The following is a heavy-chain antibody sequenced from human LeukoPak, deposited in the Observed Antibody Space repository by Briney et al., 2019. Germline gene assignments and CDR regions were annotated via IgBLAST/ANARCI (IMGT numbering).Heavy chain of an antibody. CDR2: IYSGGST. D-gene: IGHD5-18*01. J-gene: IGHJ4*02. CDR3: VRVGYSYGYGDWNHFDY. Sequence: QAGGSLRLSCAASGFTVSSNYMSWVRQAPGKGPEWVSIIYSGGSTYYADSVKGRFTISRDNSKNTLYLQMNSLRAEDTAVYFCVRVGYSYGYGDWNHFDYWGQGTLVTVSS. V-gene: IGHV3-66*02. CDR1: GFTVSSNY.